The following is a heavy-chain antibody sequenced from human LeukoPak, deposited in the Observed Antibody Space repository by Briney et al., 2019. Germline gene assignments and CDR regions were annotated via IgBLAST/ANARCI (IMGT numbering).Heavy chain of an antibody. CDR3: ARGYDSSGYYLYYFDY. Sequence: GASVKVSCKAFGYTFSNFGISWVRQAPGQGLEWMGWISPYNKRTSYALKFQDRVTMTTDTSRNTEYMEMRSLKFDDTAVYYCARGYDSSGYYLYYFDYWGQGTLVTVSS. CDR2: ISPYNKRT. CDR1: GYTFSNFG. J-gene: IGHJ4*02. V-gene: IGHV1-18*01. D-gene: IGHD3-22*01.